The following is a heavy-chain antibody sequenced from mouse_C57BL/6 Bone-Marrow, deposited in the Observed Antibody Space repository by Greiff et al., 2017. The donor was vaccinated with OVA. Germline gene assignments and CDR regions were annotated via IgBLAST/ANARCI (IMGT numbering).Heavy chain of an antibody. J-gene: IGHJ3*01. Sequence: EVQVVESGGGLVQPGGSLKLSCAASGFTFSDYYMYWVRQTPEKRLEWVAYISNGGGSTYYPDTVKGRFTISRDNAKNTLYLQMSRLKSEDTAMYYCASPYGNYGFAYWGQGTLVTVSA. CDR3: ASPYGNYGFAY. CDR2: ISNGGGST. CDR1: GFTFSDYY. D-gene: IGHD2-1*01. V-gene: IGHV5-12*01.